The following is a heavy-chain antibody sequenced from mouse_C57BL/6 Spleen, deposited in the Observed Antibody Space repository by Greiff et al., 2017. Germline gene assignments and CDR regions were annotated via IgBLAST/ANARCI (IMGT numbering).Heavy chain of an antibody. CDR1: GYSITSGYY. D-gene: IGHD2-1*01. V-gene: IGHV3-6*01. CDR3: AREDGNYVLYYAMDY. CDR2: ISYDGSN. J-gene: IGHJ4*01. Sequence: EVQLVESGPGLVKPSQSLSLTCSVTGYSITSGYYWNWIRQFPGNKLEWMGYISYDGSNNYNPSLKNRISITRDTSKNQFFLKLNSVTTEDTATXYCAREDGNYVLYYAMDYWGQGTSVTVSS.